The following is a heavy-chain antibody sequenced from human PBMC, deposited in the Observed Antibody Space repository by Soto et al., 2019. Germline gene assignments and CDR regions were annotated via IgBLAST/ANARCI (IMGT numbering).Heavy chain of an antibody. CDR2: INHSGST. J-gene: IGHJ4*02. D-gene: IGHD3-10*01. CDR3: ARDPSYGSVSPHNDY. Sequence: SETLSLTCAVYGGSFSGYYWSWIRQPPGKGLEWIGEINHSGSTNYNPSLKSRVTISVDTSKNQFSLKLSSVTAADTAVYYCARDPSYGSVSPHNDYWGQGTLVTVSS. V-gene: IGHV4-34*01. CDR1: GGSFSGYY.